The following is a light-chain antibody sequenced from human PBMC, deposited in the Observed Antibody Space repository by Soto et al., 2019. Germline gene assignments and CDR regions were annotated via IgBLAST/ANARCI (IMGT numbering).Light chain of an antibody. CDR1: KIINFN. CDR3: QQYHNWPPLT. Sequence: ETLMTQSPATLSASPGERVTLSCRASKIINFNLAWYQQKPAQAPRVLIYGASSRASGIPDRFSGSGSGTDFTLTISRLEHDDFAFYYCQQYHNWPPLTFGGGTRVEIK. J-gene: IGKJ4*01. V-gene: IGKV3D-15*01. CDR2: GAS.